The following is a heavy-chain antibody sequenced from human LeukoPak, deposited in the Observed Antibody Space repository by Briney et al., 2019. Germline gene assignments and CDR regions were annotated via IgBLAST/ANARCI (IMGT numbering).Heavy chain of an antibody. CDR2: IYYSGST. Sequence: SATLSLTCTVSGGSISSYCWSWIRQPPGKGLEWIGYIYYSGSTNYNPSLKSRVTISVDTSKNQFSLKLSSVTAADTAVYYCARAEGSSWYTRTWFDPWGQGTLVTVSS. CDR3: ARAEGSSWYTRTWFDP. V-gene: IGHV4-59*01. D-gene: IGHD6-13*01. J-gene: IGHJ5*02. CDR1: GGSISSYC.